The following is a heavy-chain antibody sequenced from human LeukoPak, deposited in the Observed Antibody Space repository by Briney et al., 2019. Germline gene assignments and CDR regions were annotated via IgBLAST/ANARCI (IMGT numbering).Heavy chain of an antibody. J-gene: IGHJ4*02. CDR3: ARAPLWFGELVPQGVDY. CDR2: IYYSGST. CDR1: GGSISSSSYY. Sequence: PSETLSLTCTVSGGSISSSSYYWGWIRQPPGKGLEWIGSIYYSGSTYYNPSLKSRVTISVDTSKNQFSLKLSSVTAADTAVYYCARAPLWFGELVPQGVDYWGQGTLVTVSS. V-gene: IGHV4-39*07. D-gene: IGHD3-10*01.